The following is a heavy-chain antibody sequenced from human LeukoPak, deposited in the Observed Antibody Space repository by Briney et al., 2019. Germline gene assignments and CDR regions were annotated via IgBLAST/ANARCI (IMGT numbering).Heavy chain of an antibody. CDR1: GYTFTSYD. CDR3: ARRITIFGVVITLGY. V-gene: IGHV1-8*01. J-gene: IGHJ4*02. D-gene: IGHD3-3*01. CDR2: MNPNSGNT. Sequence: ASVKVSCKASGYTFTSYDINWVRQATGQGLEWMGWMNPNSGNTGYAQKFQGRVTMTRDTSISTAYMELSSLRSEDTAVYYCARRITIFGVVITLGYWGQGTLVTVSS.